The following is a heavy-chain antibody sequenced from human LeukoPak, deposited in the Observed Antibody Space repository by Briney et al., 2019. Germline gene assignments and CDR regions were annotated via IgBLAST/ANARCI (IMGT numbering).Heavy chain of an antibody. CDR2: IKLKTEGRAT. Sequence: GGPLRLSCTAPGFTFSNAWMTWGRQRPGKGLKWVGRIKLKTEGRATDYASPVKGTFTISSDYSKNTRCVQMYSLKTEDTTTYYCTSGTPHDYWGQGTLVTVSS. V-gene: IGHV3-15*01. CDR1: GFTFSNAW. D-gene: IGHD2-15*01. J-gene: IGHJ4*02. CDR3: TSGTPHDY.